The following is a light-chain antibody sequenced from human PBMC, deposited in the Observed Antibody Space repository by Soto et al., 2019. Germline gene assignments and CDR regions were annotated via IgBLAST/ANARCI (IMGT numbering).Light chain of an antibody. J-gene: IGLJ1*01. Sequence: SALIQPPSVSGSPGQSVTISCTGTSSDVGSYDYVSWYQQHPGTVPKPMIYNVNTQPSGVPDRFSGSKSGNTASMTISGLQAEDVSDYYCCSYTISATYVFG. CDR3: CSYTISATYV. V-gene: IGLV2-11*01. CDR2: NVN. CDR1: SSDVGSYDY.